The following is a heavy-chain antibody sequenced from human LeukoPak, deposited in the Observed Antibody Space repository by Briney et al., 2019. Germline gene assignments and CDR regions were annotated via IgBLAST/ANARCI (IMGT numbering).Heavy chain of an antibody. J-gene: IGHJ4*02. CDR1: GGTFSSYA. Sequence: SVKVSCKASGGTFSSYAISWVRQAPGQELEWMGRIIPIFGIANYAQKFQGRVTITADKSTSTAYMELSSLRSEDTAVYYCARDIPTVVEHYFDYWGQGTLVTVSS. CDR3: ARDIPTVVEHYFDY. D-gene: IGHD4-23*01. CDR2: IIPIFGIA. V-gene: IGHV1-69*04.